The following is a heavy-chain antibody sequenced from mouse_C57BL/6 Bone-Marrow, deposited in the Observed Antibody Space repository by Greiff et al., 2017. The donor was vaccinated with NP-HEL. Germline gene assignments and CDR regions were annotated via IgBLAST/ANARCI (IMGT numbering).Heavy chain of an antibody. J-gene: IGHJ2*01. D-gene: IGHD2-3*01. CDR1: GFTFSSYG. CDR2: ISSGGSYT. V-gene: IGHV5-6*01. CDR3: ARGGWLLQGDY. Sequence: EVKLMESGGDLVKPGGSLKLSCAASGFTFSSYGMSWVRQTPDKRLEWVATISSGGSYTYYPDSVKGRFTISRDNAKNTLYLQMSSLKSEDTAMYYCARGGWLLQGDYWGQGTTLTVSS.